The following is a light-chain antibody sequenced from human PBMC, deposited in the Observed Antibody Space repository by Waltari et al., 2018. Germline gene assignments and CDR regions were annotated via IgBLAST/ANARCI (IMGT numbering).Light chain of an antibody. Sequence: QSVVTQPPSASGTPGQRVTISCSGSSSNIGSNYVYWFQQLPGTAPQLHIYRHNQRPSGVPDRFSGSKSGTSASLAISGLRSEDEADYYCAAWDDSLSGPVFGGGTKLTVL. V-gene: IGLV1-47*01. CDR3: AAWDDSLSGPV. J-gene: IGLJ2*01. CDR1: SSNIGSNY. CDR2: RHN.